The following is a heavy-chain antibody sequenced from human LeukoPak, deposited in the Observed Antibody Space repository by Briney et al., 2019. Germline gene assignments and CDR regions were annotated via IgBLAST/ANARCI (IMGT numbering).Heavy chain of an antibody. J-gene: IGHJ6*02. D-gene: IGHD2-15*01. CDR2: ISAYNGNT. Sequence: ASVKVSCKASGYTFSSYYIHWVRQAPGQGLEWMGWISAYNGNTNYAQKLQGRVTMTTDTSTSTAYMELRSLRSDDTAVYYCASVYCSGGSCYLYGMDVWGQGTTVTVSS. CDR1: GYTFSSYY. CDR3: ASVYCSGGSCYLYGMDV. V-gene: IGHV1-18*01.